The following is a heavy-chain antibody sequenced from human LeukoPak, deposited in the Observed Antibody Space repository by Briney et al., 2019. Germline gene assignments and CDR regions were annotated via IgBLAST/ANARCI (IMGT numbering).Heavy chain of an antibody. Sequence: PSETLSLTCTVSGGSISSYYWSWIRQPPGKGLEWIGEINHSGNTNYNPSLKSRVTVSVDTSKNQFSLKMTSLTAADTAVYYCAKQGRKSAFDFWGQGTLVTVSA. CDR1: GGSISSYY. J-gene: IGHJ4*02. CDR3: AKQGRKSAFDF. V-gene: IGHV4-34*01. CDR2: INHSGNT. D-gene: IGHD7-27*01.